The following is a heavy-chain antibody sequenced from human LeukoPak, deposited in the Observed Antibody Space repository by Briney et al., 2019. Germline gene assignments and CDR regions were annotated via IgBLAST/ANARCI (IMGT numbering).Heavy chain of an antibody. J-gene: IGHJ6*03. V-gene: IGHV3-21*04. CDR2: ISSSSSYI. CDR3: ARDHCSSTSCYVRGYMDV. Sequence: GGSLRLSCAASGFTFSSYSMNWVRQAPGKGLEWVSSISSSSSYIYYADSVKGRFTISRDNSKNTLYLQMNSLRAEDTALYYCARDHCSSTSCYVRGYMDVWGKGTTVTVSS. D-gene: IGHD2-2*01. CDR1: GFTFSSYS.